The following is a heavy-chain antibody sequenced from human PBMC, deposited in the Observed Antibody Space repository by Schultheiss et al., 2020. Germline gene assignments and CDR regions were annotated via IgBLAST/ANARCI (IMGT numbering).Heavy chain of an antibody. V-gene: IGHV4-39*07. Sequence: SETLSLTCTVSGGSISSDNYYWGWIRQPPGKGLEWIASIYYSGNAHHNPSLKSRVTISVDTSKNQFSLKLSSVTAADTAVYYCARVNYYDSSGLDWGQGTLVTVSA. D-gene: IGHD3-22*01. CDR1: GGSISSDNYY. CDR2: IYYSGNA. CDR3: ARVNYYDSSGLD. J-gene: IGHJ4*02.